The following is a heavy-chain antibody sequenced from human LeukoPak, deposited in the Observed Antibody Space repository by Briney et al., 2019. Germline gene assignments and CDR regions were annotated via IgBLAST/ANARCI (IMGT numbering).Heavy chain of an antibody. V-gene: IGHV4-34*01. CDR2: INHSGST. CDR1: GGSFSAFH. Sequence: SETLSLTCTVYGGSFSAFHWSWIRQTPEKGLEWIGEINHSGSTTYNPSLKSRVTILIDTSKNQFSLKLSSVTAADTAVYYCARCNYYDSSGYYFDYWGQGALVTVSS. CDR3: ARCNYYDSSGYYFDY. D-gene: IGHD3-22*01. J-gene: IGHJ4*02.